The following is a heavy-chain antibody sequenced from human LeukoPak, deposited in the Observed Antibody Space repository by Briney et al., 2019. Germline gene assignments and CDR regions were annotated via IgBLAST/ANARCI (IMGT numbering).Heavy chain of an antibody. CDR2: IRSDGTID. V-gene: IGHV3-30*02. CDR1: GFTFRGFG. J-gene: IGHJ6*03. Sequence: GGSLRLSCAASGFTFRGFGLHWVRQAPGKGVEWVALIRSDGTIDTYADSVKDRFTISRDNSKSTLYLQMNSLRAEDTAVYYCAKMWGASNHYYYIDVWGEGTTVTVSS. CDR3: AKMWGASNHYYYIDV. D-gene: IGHD4-11*01.